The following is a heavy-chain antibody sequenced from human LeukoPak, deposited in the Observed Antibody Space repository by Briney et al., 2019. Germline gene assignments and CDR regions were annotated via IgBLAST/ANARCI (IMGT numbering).Heavy chain of an antibody. CDR3: AREGAYYLDS. J-gene: IGHJ4*02. CDR2: VKQDGSER. CDR1: GFTFSSYW. D-gene: IGHD4/OR15-4a*01. V-gene: IGHV3-7*01. Sequence: GGSLTLSCAASGFTFSSYWMSWVRQAPGKGLVWVANVKQDGSERYYVGSVRGRFTISRDNAKNSLYLQMNSLRAEDTAVYYCAREGAYYLDSWGQGTLVAVSS.